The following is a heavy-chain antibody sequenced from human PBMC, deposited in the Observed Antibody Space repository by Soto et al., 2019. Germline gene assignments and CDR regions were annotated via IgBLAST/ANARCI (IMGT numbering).Heavy chain of an antibody. Sequence: SETLSLTCAVYGGSFSGYYWSWIRQPPGKGLEWIGEINHSGSTNYNPSLKSRVTISVDTSKNQFSLKLSSVTAADTAVYYCARVSSITIFGVGLNLIKNNWFDPWGQGTLVTVSS. D-gene: IGHD3-3*01. CDR1: GGSFSGYY. CDR2: INHSGST. J-gene: IGHJ5*02. V-gene: IGHV4-34*01. CDR3: ARVSSITIFGVGLNLIKNNWFDP.